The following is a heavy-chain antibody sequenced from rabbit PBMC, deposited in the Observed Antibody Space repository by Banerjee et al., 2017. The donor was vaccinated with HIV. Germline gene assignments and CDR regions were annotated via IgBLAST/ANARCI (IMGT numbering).Heavy chain of an antibody. CDR2: IYGDKGRP. D-gene: IGHD8-1*01. V-gene: IGHV1S7*01. CDR3: VRDAYAGSSFGYGMDL. CDR1: GFDLTTYY. Sequence: QLEESGGGLVQPEGSLTLSCKASGFDLTTYYMNWVRQAPGKGLEWIGSIYGDKGRPYYASWVSGRFTISSDKAQNTVDLQINSLTAVDRATYFCVRDAYAGSSFGYGMDLWGPGTLVTVS. J-gene: IGHJ6*01.